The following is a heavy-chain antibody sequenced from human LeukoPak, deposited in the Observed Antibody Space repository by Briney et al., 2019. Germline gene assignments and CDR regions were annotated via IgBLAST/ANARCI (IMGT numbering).Heavy chain of an antibody. CDR2: INTDTGSS. J-gene: IGHJ3*02. CDR1: GYTLTTQS. V-gene: IGHV7-4-1*02. Sequence: ASVKVSCKASGYTLTTQSMNWVRQAPGHGLEWMGWINTDTGSSTYAQGFTGRFVFSVDTSVSTAYLQISSLKTEDTAVYYCAREILRLDIWGQGTMVTVSS. CDR3: AREILRLDI.